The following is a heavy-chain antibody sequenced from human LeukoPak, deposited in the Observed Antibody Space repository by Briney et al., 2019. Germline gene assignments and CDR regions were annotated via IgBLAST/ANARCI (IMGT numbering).Heavy chain of an antibody. CDR3: TRSLYETSGYGAGG. V-gene: IGHV1-8*01. CDR2: MNPKNGNT. J-gene: IGHJ4*02. D-gene: IGHD3-22*01. Sequence: ASVKVSCKASGCTIINYDIIWVRQATGQGLEWMGWMNPKNGNTGYAQRFQGRVTMTRDTCISTAYLQLSSLTSEDTAVYYCTRSLYETSGYGAGGWGQGPLVTVSS. CDR1: GCTIINYD.